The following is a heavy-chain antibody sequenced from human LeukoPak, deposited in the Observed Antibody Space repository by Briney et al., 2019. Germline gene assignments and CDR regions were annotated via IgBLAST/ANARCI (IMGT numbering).Heavy chain of an antibody. Sequence: GRSLRLSCAASGFTFSSYGMHWVRQAPGKGLEWVAVISYDGSNKYYADSVKGRFTISRDNSKNTLYVQMNSLRAEDTAVYYCAKFHTVTTTYWGQGTLVTVSS. CDR3: AKFHTVTTTY. J-gene: IGHJ4*02. D-gene: IGHD4-11*01. V-gene: IGHV3-30*18. CDR2: ISYDGSNK. CDR1: GFTFSSYG.